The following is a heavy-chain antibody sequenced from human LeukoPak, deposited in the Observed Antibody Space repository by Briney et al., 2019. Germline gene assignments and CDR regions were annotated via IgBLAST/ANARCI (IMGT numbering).Heavy chain of an antibody. J-gene: IGHJ4*02. V-gene: IGHV4-39*01. CDR1: GGSISSSSYY. Sequence: PSETLSLTCTVSGGSISSSSYYWGWIRQPPGKGLEWIGSIYYSGSTYYNPSLKSRVTISVDTSKNQFSLKLSSVTAADTAVYYCARLFGSSSIKPFNYWGQGTLVTVSS. D-gene: IGHD6-6*01. CDR2: IYYSGST. CDR3: ARLFGSSSIKPFNY.